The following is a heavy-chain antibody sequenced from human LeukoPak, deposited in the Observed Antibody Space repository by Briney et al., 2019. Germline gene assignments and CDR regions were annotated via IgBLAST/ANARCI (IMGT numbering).Heavy chain of an antibody. J-gene: IGHJ6*03. CDR3: ARAAPVWGKYNYYYYYMDV. V-gene: IGHV4-39*07. CDR2: IYYSGST. D-gene: IGHD3-16*01. Sequence: SETLSLTCTVSGGSISSSSYYWGWIRQPPGKGLEWIGSIYYSGSTYYNPSLKSRVTISVDTSKDQFSLKLSSVTAADTAVYYCARAAPVWGKYNYYYYYMDVWGKGTTVTVSS. CDR1: GGSISSSSYY.